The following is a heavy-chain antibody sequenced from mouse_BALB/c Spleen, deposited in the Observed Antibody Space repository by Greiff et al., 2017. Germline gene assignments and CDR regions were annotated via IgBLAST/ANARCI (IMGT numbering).Heavy chain of an antibody. V-gene: IGHV7-3*02. Sequence: EVMLVESGGGLVQPGGSLRLSCATSGFTFTDYYMSWVRQPPGKALEWLGFIRNKANGYTTEYSASVKGRFTISRDNSQSILYLQMNTLRAEDSATYYCARDRGPMDYAMDYWGQGTSVTVSS. CDR3: ARDRGPMDYAMDY. D-gene: IGHD3-3*01. J-gene: IGHJ4*01. CDR1: GFTFTDYY. CDR2: IRNKANGYTT.